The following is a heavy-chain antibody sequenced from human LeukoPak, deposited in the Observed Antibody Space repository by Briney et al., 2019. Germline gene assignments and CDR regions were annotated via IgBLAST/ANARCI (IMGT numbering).Heavy chain of an antibody. CDR3: ATAGVRGVIITDFDY. CDR2: FDPEDGET. Sequence: ASVKVSCKVSGYTLTKLSMHWVRQAPGKGLEWMGGFDPEDGETIYAQKFQGRVTMTEDTSTDTAYMELSSLRSEDTAVYYCATAGVRGVIITDFDYWGQGTLVTVSS. J-gene: IGHJ4*02. D-gene: IGHD3-10*01. CDR1: GYTLTKLS. V-gene: IGHV1-24*01.